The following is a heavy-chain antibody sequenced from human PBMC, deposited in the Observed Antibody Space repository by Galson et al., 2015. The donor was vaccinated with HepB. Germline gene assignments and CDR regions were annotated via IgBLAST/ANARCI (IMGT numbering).Heavy chain of an antibody. CDR2: VNTGNGNT. CDR1: GYSFTIYN. J-gene: IGHJ4*02. Sequence: SVKVSCKASGYSFTIYNIHWVRQAPGQRLEWMGWVNTGNGNTKYSQKFQDRVTLTRDTSATTAYMELSSLESEDTAVYYCTMGGQWPQFYYFDYWGRGTLVTVSS. CDR3: TMGGQWPQFYYFDY. V-gene: IGHV1-3*04. D-gene: IGHD5-24*01.